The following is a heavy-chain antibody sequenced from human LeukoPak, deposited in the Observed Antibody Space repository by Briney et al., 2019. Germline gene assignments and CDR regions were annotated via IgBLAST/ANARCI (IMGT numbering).Heavy chain of an antibody. V-gene: IGHV1-18*01. CDR3: ARVGGASSGWYFGTLAQYYYYYMDV. Sequence: ASVKVSCKASGYTFTSYVISGVRQAPGQGLEWMGWISAYNGNTNYAQKLQGRVTMTTDTSTSTAYMELRSLRSDDTAVYYCARVGGASSGWYFGTLAQYYYYYMDVWGKGTTVTVSS. D-gene: IGHD6-19*01. J-gene: IGHJ6*03. CDR1: GYTFTSYV. CDR2: ISAYNGNT.